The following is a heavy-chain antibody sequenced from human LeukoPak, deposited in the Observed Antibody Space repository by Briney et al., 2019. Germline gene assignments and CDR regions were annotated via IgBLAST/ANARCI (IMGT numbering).Heavy chain of an antibody. CDR1: GGSFSGYY. CDR3: ARGLYGGNSGWFDP. D-gene: IGHD4-23*01. CDR2: INHSGST. V-gene: IGHV4-34*01. Sequence: SETLSLTCAVYGGSFSGYYWSWIRQPPGKGLEWIGEINHSGSTNYNPSLKGRVTISVDTSKNQFSLKLSSVTAADTAVYYCARGLYGGNSGWFDPWGQGTLVTVSS. J-gene: IGHJ5*02.